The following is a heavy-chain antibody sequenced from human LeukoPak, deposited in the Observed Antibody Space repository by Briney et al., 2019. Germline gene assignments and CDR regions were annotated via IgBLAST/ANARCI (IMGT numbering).Heavy chain of an antibody. V-gene: IGHV3-30*18. CDR3: GKEEREWVGRGGGDY. D-gene: IGHD1-26*01. CDR2: ISYDGRNK. Sequence: GGSLRLSCAASGFTFSSYGMHWVRQAPGKGLEWVALISYDGRNKYYADSVKGRFTISRDNSKNTLYLQMNSLRAEATAVYYFGKEEREWVGRGGGDYWGQGTLVTVSS. CDR1: GFTFSSYG. J-gene: IGHJ4*02.